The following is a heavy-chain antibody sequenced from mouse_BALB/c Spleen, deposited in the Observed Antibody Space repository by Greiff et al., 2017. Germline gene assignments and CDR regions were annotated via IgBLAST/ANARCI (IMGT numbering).Heavy chain of an antibody. CDR1: GFTFSSFG. J-gene: IGHJ4*01. CDR2: ISSGSSTI. V-gene: IGHV5-17*02. D-gene: IGHD2-2*01. Sequence: EVMLVESGGGLVQPGGSRKLSCAASGFTFSSFGMHWVRQAPEKGLEWVAYISSGSSTIYYADTVKGRFTISRDNPKNTLFLQMTSLRSEDTAMYYCARGGLRRDYAMDYWGQGTSVTVSS. CDR3: ARGGLRRDYAMDY.